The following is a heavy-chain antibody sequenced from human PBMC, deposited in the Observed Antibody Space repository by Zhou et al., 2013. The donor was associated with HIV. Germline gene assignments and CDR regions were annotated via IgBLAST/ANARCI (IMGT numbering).Heavy chain of an antibody. CDR1: GYTFTSYG. CDR2: ISANTGAT. D-gene: IGHD3-10*01. Sequence: QIQLVQSGSEVKKPGASVKVACKASGYTFTSYGISWVRLAPGQGLEWMGWISANTGATNYLQKFQGRVTLTTDTSANTAYMELRSLRSDDTATYFCARDRSGGSPIDFWGQGTLVTVSS. J-gene: IGHJ4*02. V-gene: IGHV1-18*04. CDR3: ARDRSGGSPIDF.